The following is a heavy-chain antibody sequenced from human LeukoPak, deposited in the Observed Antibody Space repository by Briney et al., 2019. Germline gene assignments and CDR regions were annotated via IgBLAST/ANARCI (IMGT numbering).Heavy chain of an antibody. J-gene: IGHJ4*02. V-gene: IGHV3-23*01. D-gene: IGHD5-24*01. Sequence: QTGGSLRLSCAASGFTFSSYAMTWVRQAPGKGLEWVSTISGSGGSTYYADSVKGRFTISRDNSKNTLYLQMNSLRAEDTAVYYCAKDGMATISYYFDYWGQGTPVTVSS. CDR1: GFTFSSYA. CDR2: ISGSGGST. CDR3: AKDGMATISYYFDY.